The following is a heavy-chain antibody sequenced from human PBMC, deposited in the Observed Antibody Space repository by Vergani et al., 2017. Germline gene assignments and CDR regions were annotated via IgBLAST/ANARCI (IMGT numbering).Heavy chain of an antibody. CDR3: ARDLRLLYNRFDP. D-gene: IGHD1-14*01. J-gene: IGHJ5*02. CDR1: GLTFTQYG. CDR2: TWYDGNNK. Sequence: QVQLVESGGGVVQRGRSLRLFCAASGLTFTQYGMHWVRQAPGKGLEWVAVTWYDGNNKQYADSVKGRFTISRDNSKSTMYLQMNSLRDEDTGVYYCARDLRLLYNRFDPWGQGTLVTVSS. V-gene: IGHV3-33*01.